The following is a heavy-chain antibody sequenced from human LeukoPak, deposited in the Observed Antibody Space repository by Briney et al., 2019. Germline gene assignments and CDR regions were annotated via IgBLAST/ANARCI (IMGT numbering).Heavy chain of an antibody. CDR3: ARRFCANGVCYRSGFDI. Sequence: PSETLSLTCTVSGGSLNSNSYYWGWIRQPPGKGLEWIGSIYYSGSTYYNPSLKSRVTISVDTSKNQFSLKLNSVTAADTAVYYCARRFCANGVCYRSGFDIWGQGTMVTVSS. CDR1: GGSLNSNSYY. CDR2: IYYSGST. J-gene: IGHJ3*02. D-gene: IGHD2-8*01. V-gene: IGHV4-39*07.